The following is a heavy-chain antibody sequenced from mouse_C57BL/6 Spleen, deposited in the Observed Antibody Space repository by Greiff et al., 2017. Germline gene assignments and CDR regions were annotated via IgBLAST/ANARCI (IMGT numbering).Heavy chain of an antibody. CDR3: TTNYGSLY. CDR2: IDPENGDT. V-gene: IGHV14-4*01. Sequence: VHVKQSGAELVRPGASVKLSCTASGFNIKDDYMHWVKQRPEQGLEWIGWIDPENGDTEYASKFQGKATITADTSSNTAYLQLSSLTSEDTAVYYCTTNYGSLYWGQGTTLTVSS. CDR1: GFNIKDDY. D-gene: IGHD1-1*01. J-gene: IGHJ2*01.